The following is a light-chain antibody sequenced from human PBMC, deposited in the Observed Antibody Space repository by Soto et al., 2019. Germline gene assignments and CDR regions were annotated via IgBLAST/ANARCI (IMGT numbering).Light chain of an antibody. V-gene: IGKV3-20*01. CDR1: QSVSNNY. CDR2: GAS. CDR3: QHYGSSSRT. J-gene: IGKJ1*01. Sequence: EIVLTQSPGTLSLFPGERATLSCRSSQSVSNNYLAWYQQKPGQAPRLLIYGASTRASGIPDRFSGSGSGTDFTLTISGLESEDFAVYYCQHYGSSSRTFGQGTKVEI.